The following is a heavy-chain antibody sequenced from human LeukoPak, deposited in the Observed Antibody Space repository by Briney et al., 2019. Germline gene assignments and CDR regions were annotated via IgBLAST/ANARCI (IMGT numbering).Heavy chain of an antibody. CDR2: VSGNNDNP. Sequence: EASVKVCCKTSGYTFSNFGINWVRQAPGQGLEWMAWVSGNNDNPNYGQKFQGRFTVTTDSSTSTAYMELRNLRSDDTAVYYCARDGTSTDDYWGQGTLVTVSS. D-gene: IGHD2-2*01. J-gene: IGHJ4*02. V-gene: IGHV1-18*01. CDR1: GYTFSNFG. CDR3: ARDGTSTDDY.